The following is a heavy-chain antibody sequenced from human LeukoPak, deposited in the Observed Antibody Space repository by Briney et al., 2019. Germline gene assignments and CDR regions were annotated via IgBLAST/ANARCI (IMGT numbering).Heavy chain of an antibody. CDR3: ARSEGYYDSSGYRDPFDY. V-gene: IGHV1-2*02. CDR2: INPNSGGT. D-gene: IGHD3-22*01. Sequence: ASVKVSCKASGYTFTGYYMHWVRQAPGQGLEWMGWINPNSGGTNYAQKFQGRVTMTRDTSTSTVYMELSSLRSEDTAVYYCARSEGYYDSSGYRDPFDYWGQGTLVTVSS. CDR1: GYTFTGYY. J-gene: IGHJ4*02.